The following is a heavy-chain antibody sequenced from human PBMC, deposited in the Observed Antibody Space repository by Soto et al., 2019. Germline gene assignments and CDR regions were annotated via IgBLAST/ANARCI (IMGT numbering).Heavy chain of an antibody. CDR1: GYTFTSYA. D-gene: IGHD3-10*01. V-gene: IGHV1-3*01. J-gene: IGHJ4*02. CDR3: ARDLITMVRGVIITLYYFDY. Sequence: ASVKVSCKASGYTFTSYAMHWVRQAPGQRLEWMGWINAGNGNTKYSQKFQGRVTITRDTSASTAYMELSSLRSEDTAVYYCARDLITMVRGVIITLYYFDYWGQGTLVTVSS. CDR2: INAGNGNT.